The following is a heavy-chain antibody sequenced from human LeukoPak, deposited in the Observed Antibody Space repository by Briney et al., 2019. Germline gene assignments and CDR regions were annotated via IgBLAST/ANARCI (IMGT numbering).Heavy chain of an antibody. CDR3: ARLVSIHWYYFDY. CDR2: IYYSGST. CDR1: GGSISSSSYY. J-gene: IGHJ4*02. D-gene: IGHD3-3*02. V-gene: IGHV4-39*07. Sequence: SETLSLTCTVSGGSISSSSYYWGWIRQPPGKGLEWIGSIYYSGSTNYNPSLKSRVTISVDTSKNQFSLKLSSVTAADTAVYYCARLVSIHWYYFDYWGQGTLVTVSS.